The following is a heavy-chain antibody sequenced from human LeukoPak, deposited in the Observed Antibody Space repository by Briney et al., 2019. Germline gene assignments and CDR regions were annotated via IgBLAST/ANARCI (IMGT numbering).Heavy chain of an antibody. CDR3: ARPLEEGSYYVQFDY. Sequence: GESLKISCKGSGYSFTSYWIGWVRQMPGKGLEWMGIIYPGDSDTRYSPSFQGQVTTSADKSISTAYLQWSSLKASDTAMYYCARPLEEGSYYVQFDYWGQGTLVTVSS. CDR1: GYSFTSYW. CDR2: IYPGDSDT. D-gene: IGHD1-26*01. V-gene: IGHV5-51*01. J-gene: IGHJ4*02.